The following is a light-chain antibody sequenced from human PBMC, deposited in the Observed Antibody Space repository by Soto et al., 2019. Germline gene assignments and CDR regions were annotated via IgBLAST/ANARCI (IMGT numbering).Light chain of an antibody. V-gene: IGLV4-69*01. CDR2: LNSDGSH. Sequence: QSVLTQSPSASASLGASVKLTCTLSSGHSSYAIAWHQQQPEKGPRYLMKLNSDGSHSKGDGIPDRFSGSSSGAERYLTISSLQSEDEADYHCQTWGAGSPFGGGTQLTVL. J-gene: IGLJ2*01. CDR1: SGHSSYA. CDR3: QTWGAGSP.